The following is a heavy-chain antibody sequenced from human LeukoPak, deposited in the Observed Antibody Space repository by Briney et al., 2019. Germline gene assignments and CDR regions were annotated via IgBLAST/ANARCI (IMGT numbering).Heavy chain of an antibody. CDR2: ISSGGSTI. Sequence: GGSLRLSCAASGFTFSTYEMNWVRQTPGKGLEWVSYISSGGSTIYYADSVKGRFTISRDNAKNAVYLQMNSLRAEDTAVYYCARLVGGYSYGYSFDYWGQGTLVTVSS. J-gene: IGHJ4*02. V-gene: IGHV3-48*03. CDR1: GFTFSTYE. CDR3: ARLVGGYSYGYSFDY. D-gene: IGHD5-18*01.